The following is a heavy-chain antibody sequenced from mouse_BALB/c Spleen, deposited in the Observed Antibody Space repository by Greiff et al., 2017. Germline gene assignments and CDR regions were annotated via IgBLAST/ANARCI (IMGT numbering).Heavy chain of an antibody. CDR3: ARGPLMDY. J-gene: IGHJ4*01. CDR1: GYSFTSYY. Sequence: EVQLQQSGPELMKPGASVKISCKASGYSFTSYYMHWVKQSHGKSLEWIGYIDPFNGGTSYNQKFKGKATLTVDKSSSTAYMHLSSLTSEDSAVYYCARGPLMDYGGQGTSVTVSS. V-gene: IGHV1S135*01. CDR2: IDPFNGGT.